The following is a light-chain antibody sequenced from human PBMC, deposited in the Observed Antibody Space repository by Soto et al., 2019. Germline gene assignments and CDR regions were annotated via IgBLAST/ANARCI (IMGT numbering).Light chain of an antibody. J-gene: IGKJ2*03. CDR3: QHGYVAPYS. CDR1: QDINVY. CDR2: SAS. Sequence: DIQMTQSPSSVSGSIGDTVTITCRASQDINVYLNWYQQKPGEVPKLLIYSASTLHSGVPSRFTASGSETDFTLTIRSLQPEDFATYYCQHGYVAPYSFGQGTKVDI. V-gene: IGKV1-39*01.